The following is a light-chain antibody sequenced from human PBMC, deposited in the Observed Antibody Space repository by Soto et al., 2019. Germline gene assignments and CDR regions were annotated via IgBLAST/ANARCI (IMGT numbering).Light chain of an antibody. CDR2: DAS. V-gene: IGKV3-11*01. CDR3: QQRSNWPTP. J-gene: IGKJ3*01. Sequence: EIVLTQSPATLSLSPGERATLSCRASQSVSSYLAWYQQKPGQAPRLLIYDASNRATGIPARFSGSGSGTDFTLTISSLEPEDFAVYYCQQRSNWPTPFGPGNKVDIK. CDR1: QSVSSY.